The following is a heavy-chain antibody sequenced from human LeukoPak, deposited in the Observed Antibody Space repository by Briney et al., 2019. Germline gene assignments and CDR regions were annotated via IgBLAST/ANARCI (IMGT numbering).Heavy chain of an antibody. CDR2: INTEETST. CDR1: GFTFSSYW. CDR3: AKDIYGSGSI. Sequence: GGSLRLSCAASGFTFSSYWMHWVRQAPGKGLVWVSRINTEETSTSYADSVKGRFTISRDNAKNSLYLQMNSLRAEDTALYYCAKDIYGSGSIWGQGTMVTVSS. D-gene: IGHD3-10*01. V-gene: IGHV3-74*01. J-gene: IGHJ3*02.